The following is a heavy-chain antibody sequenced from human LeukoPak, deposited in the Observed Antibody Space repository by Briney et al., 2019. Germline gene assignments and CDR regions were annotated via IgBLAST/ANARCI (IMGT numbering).Heavy chain of an antibody. CDR3: ATNIVVVTAIQDY. D-gene: IGHD2-21*02. CDR2: LHHNSGNN. V-gene: IGHV1-8*01. Sequence: GASVKVSCKASGYTFTSYDINWVRQATGQGLEWMGWLHHNSGNNGYAPKFQGRVTMTRNTSISTAYMELSSLRSEDTAVYYCATNIVVVTAIQDYWGQGTLVTVSS. J-gene: IGHJ4*02. CDR1: GYTFTSYD.